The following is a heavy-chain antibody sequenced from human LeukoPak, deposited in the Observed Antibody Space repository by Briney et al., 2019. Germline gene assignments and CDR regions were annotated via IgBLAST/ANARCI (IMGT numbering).Heavy chain of an antibody. Sequence: GGSLRLSCAASGFTFSSYAMSWVRQAPGKGLEWVSAISGSGGSTYYADSVKGRFTISRDNSKNTLYLQMNSLRAEDTAVYYCAKDYYYDSSGYYVAGTEYFQHWGQGTLVTVSS. D-gene: IGHD3-22*01. V-gene: IGHV3-23*01. CDR1: GFTFSSYA. CDR2: ISGSGGST. J-gene: IGHJ1*01. CDR3: AKDYYYDSSGYYVAGTEYFQH.